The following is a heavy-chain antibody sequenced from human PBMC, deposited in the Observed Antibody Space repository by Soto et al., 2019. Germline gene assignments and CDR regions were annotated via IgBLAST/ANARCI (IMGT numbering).Heavy chain of an antibody. Sequence: GASVKASCKASGYTFTRYTMNWVRQAPGQMLEWLGWIIPDNGNTKSSQKFQGSVIITRDTSASTAYMDLSSLRSEDTAVYYCARGIATGQLDPWGQGTMVTVSS. J-gene: IGHJ5*02. CDR1: GYTFTRYT. V-gene: IGHV1-3*01. CDR2: IIPDNGNT. CDR3: ARGIATGQLDP. D-gene: IGHD2-15*01.